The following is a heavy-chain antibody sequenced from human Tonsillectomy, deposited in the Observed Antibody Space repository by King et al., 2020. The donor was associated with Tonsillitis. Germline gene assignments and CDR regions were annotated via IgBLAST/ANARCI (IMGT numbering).Heavy chain of an antibody. Sequence: VQLVESGGGVVQPGRSLRLSCSASGFTFSTYAMHWVRQAPGKGLEWVALIWYDGSNEHYADSVKGRFTISRDNFKNTLDLQMNSLRAEETAVYYCAGEGHFGVVKRWLDPWGQGTLVTVSS. J-gene: IGHJ5*02. D-gene: IGHD3-3*01. V-gene: IGHV3-33*01. CDR1: GFTFSTYA. CDR3: AGEGHFGVVKRWLDP. CDR2: IWYDGSNE.